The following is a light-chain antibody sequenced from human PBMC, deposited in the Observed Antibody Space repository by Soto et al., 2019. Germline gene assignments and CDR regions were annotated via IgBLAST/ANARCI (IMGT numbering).Light chain of an antibody. Sequence: DIVLTQSPATLSLSPGERATLSCRSSQSVTNSLAWYQQKPGQAPTLLIYGASSRATGIPDRFSGSGSGRDFTLTIRGLEPEDFAVYYCQQYGSSPLISVGQGTRLAIK. V-gene: IGKV3-20*01. CDR3: QQYGSSPLIS. CDR2: GAS. CDR1: QSVTNS. J-gene: IGKJ5*01.